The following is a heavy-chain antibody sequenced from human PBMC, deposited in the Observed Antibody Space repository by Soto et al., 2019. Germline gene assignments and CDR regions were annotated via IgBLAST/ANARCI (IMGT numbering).Heavy chain of an antibody. V-gene: IGHV1-18*04. J-gene: IGHJ5*02. CDR3: ARAVRIVVIPAAIRGWFVP. CDR1: GYTFTSYG. Sequence: QVQLVQSGAEVKKPGASVKVSCKASGYTFTSYGISWVRQAPGQGLEWMGWISAYNGNTNYAQKLQGRVTMTTDTSTSTAYMELRSLRSDDTAVYYCARAVRIVVIPAAIRGWFVPWSQGTLVTVSS. CDR2: ISAYNGNT. D-gene: IGHD2-2*02.